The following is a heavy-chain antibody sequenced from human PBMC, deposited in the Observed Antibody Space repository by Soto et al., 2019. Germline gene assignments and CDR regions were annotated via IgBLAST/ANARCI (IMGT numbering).Heavy chain of an antibody. CDR2: IYFSGAT. CDR3: ARDYFRLGYFDY. D-gene: IGHD3-9*01. J-gene: IGHJ4*02. CDR1: GASISSGAYF. V-gene: IGHV4-31*03. Sequence: SETLSLTCTVSGASISSGAYFWSWIRQHPGKGLERIGHIYFSGATDYNPSLKSRVTISLDTSKTQFSLNLSSVTAADTAVYYCARDYFRLGYFDYWGQGARVTVSS.